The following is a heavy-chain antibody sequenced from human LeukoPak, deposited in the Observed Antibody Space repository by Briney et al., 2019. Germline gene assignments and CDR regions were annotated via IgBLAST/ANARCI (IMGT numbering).Heavy chain of an antibody. CDR3: ARDRYCSGGSCYDDAFDI. CDR1: GLTFSDYY. J-gene: IGHJ3*02. D-gene: IGHD2-15*01. Sequence: TGGSLRLSCAASGLTFSDYYMSWIRQAPGKGLEWVSYISSSSSYTNYADSVKGRFTISRDNAKNSLYLQMNSLRAEDTAVYYCARDRYCSGGSCYDDAFDIWGQGTMVTVSS. CDR2: ISSSSSYT. V-gene: IGHV3-11*05.